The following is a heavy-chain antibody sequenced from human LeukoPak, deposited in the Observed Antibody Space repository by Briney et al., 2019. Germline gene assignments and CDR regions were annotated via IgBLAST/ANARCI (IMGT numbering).Heavy chain of an antibody. CDR1: GGSISSSNW. D-gene: IGHD1-26*01. CDR2: IYHSGST. V-gene: IGHV4-4*02. Sequence: SGTLSLTCAVSGGSISSSNWWSWVRQPPGKGLEWIGEIYHSGSTNYNPSLKSRVTISVDTSKNQFSLKLSSVTAADTAVYYCARGLSGSPARFDYWGQGTLVTVSS. CDR3: ARGLSGSPARFDY. J-gene: IGHJ4*02.